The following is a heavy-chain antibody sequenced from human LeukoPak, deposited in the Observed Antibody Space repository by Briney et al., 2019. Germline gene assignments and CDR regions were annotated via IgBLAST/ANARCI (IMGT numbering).Heavy chain of an antibody. CDR1: GFTFSSYS. J-gene: IGHJ4*02. CDR2: ISSSSSTI. V-gene: IGHV3-48*02. Sequence: GGSLRLSCAASGFTFSSYSMNWVRQAPGKGLEWVSYISSSSSTIHYADSVKGRFTISRDNAKNSLYLQMNSLRDEDTAVYYCARDSSDVRDDYGDFWGQGTLVTVSS. D-gene: IGHD3-10*01. CDR3: ARDSSDVRDDYGDF.